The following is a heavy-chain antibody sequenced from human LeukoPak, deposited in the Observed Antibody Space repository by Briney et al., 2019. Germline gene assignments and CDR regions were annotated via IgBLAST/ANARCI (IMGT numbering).Heavy chain of an antibody. D-gene: IGHD4-23*01. V-gene: IGHV3-69-1*01. CDR3: ARGPYDYGGYIDY. Sequence: PGGSLRLSCAASGFPFSEYSMNWVRQAPGKGLEWVSYIDSSSTINYADSVKGRFTISRDNAKNPLYLQLNSLRAEDTAVYYCARGPYDYGGYIDYWGQGTLVTVSS. J-gene: IGHJ4*02. CDR2: IDSSSTI. CDR1: GFPFSEYS.